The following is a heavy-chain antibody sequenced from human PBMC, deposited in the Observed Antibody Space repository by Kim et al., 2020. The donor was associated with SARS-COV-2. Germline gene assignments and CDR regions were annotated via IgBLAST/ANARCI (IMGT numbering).Heavy chain of an antibody. CDR2: INHSGST. D-gene: IGHD3-10*01. Sequence: SQTLSLTCAVYGGSFSGYYWSWIRQPPGKGLEWIGEINHSGSTNYNPSLKSRVTISVDTSKNQFSLKLSSVTAADTAVYYCARGSQVWRITMVRGVLEFDYWGQGTLVTVSS. J-gene: IGHJ4*02. V-gene: IGHV4-34*01. CDR1: GGSFSGYY. CDR3: ARGSQVWRITMVRGVLEFDY.